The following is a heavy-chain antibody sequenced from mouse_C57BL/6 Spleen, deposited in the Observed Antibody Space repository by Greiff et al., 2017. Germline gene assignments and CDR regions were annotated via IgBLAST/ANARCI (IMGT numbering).Heavy chain of an antibody. CDR3: TRLPSDD. CDR1: GYTFTDYE. J-gene: IGHJ2*01. V-gene: IGHV1-15*01. Sequence: LQESGAELVRPGASVTLSCKASGYTFTDYEMHWVKQTPVHGLEWIGAIDPETGGTAYNQKLKGKARLTADKSASTAYMERRSLTSEDSAVYYCTRLPSDDRGQGTTLTVSS. CDR2: IDPETGGT.